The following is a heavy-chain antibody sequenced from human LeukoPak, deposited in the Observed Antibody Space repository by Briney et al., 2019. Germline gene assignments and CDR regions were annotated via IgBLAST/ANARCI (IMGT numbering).Heavy chain of an antibody. Sequence: GGSLRLSCAASGFTFSSYSMNWVRQAPGKGLEWVSSISSTSNYIYYADSVKGRFTISRDNAKNSLYLQMKSLRAEDTAVYYCARPDTAMVRGYYFDYWGQGTLVTVSS. CDR1: GFTFSSYS. J-gene: IGHJ4*02. V-gene: IGHV3-21*01. D-gene: IGHD5-18*01. CDR3: ARPDTAMVRGYYFDY. CDR2: ISSTSNYI.